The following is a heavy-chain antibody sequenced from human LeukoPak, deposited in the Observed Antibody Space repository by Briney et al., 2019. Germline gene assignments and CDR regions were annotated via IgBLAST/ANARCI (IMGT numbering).Heavy chain of an antibody. CDR1: GFTLSDYY. Sequence: PGGSLRLSCAASGFTLSDYYMSWIRQAPGKGPEWVSYISSSGSTIDYADSVKGRFTISRDNAKNSLYLQMSSLRAEDTAVYYCARRRDFFDYWGQGTLVTVSS. J-gene: IGHJ4*02. V-gene: IGHV3-11*01. CDR2: ISSSGSTI. CDR3: ARRRDFFDY.